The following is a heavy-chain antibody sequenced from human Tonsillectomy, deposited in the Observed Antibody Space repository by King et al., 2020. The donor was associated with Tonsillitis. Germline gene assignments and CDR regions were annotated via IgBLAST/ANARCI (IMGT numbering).Heavy chain of an antibody. CDR2: FYYTGNT. J-gene: IGHJ6*02. D-gene: IGHD6-13*01. CDR1: GDSVSSVSYY. Sequence: QLQESGPGLVKPSEPLSLTCTVSGDSVSSVSYYWSWIRQPPGKGLEWIGYFYYTGNTHYNPSLKSRVTISVDTSKNQFSLKLSSVTAADTAVYYCAREPAADRHPGMDVWGQGTPGTVSS. CDR3: AREPAADRHPGMDV. V-gene: IGHV4-61*01.